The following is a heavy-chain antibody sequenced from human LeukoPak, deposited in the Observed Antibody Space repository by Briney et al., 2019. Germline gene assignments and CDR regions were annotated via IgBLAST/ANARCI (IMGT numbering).Heavy chain of an antibody. Sequence: GGSLRLSCAASGFTFSSYSMNWVRQAPGKGLEWVSYISSSSTIYYADSVKGRFTISRDNAKNSLYLQMNSLKTEDTAVYYCTTDFFGAPHGDYWGQGTLVTVSS. V-gene: IGHV3-48*04. CDR3: TTDFFGAPHGDY. D-gene: IGHD3-16*01. CDR1: GFTFSSYS. CDR2: ISSSSTI. J-gene: IGHJ4*02.